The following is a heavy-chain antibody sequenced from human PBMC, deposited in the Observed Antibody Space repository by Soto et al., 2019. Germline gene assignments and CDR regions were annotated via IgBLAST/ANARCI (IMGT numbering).Heavy chain of an antibody. CDR3: TRLMSAAQDY. J-gene: IGHJ4*02. CDR2: IRDRAFSYAT. V-gene: IGHV3-73*01. Sequence: EVLLVESGGGLVQPGGSLKLSCAASGFVFKDSSIHWVRQASGKGLEWVGRIRDRAFSYATAYAASVKGRFTISRDDSTNTAYLPMTSLKTEDTAIYYCTRLMSAAQDYCGQGTLVTVSS. D-gene: IGHD3-16*01. CDR1: GFVFKDSS.